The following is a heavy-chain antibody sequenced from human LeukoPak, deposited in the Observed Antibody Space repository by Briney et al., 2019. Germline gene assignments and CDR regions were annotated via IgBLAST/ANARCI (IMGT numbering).Heavy chain of an antibody. CDR1: GGSISSSSYY. Sequence: SETLSLTCTVSGGSISSSSYYWGWIRQPPGKGLEWIGSIYYSGSTYYNPSLKSRVTISVDTSKNQFSLKLSSVTAADTAVYYCARDDVLQPIFDYWGQGTLVTVSS. J-gene: IGHJ4*02. V-gene: IGHV4-39*07. CDR2: IYYSGST. D-gene: IGHD1-1*01. CDR3: ARDDVLQPIFDY.